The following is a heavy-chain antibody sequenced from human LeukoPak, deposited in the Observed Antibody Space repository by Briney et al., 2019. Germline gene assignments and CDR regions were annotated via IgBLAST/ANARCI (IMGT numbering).Heavy chain of an antibody. CDR3: ARRGPIFEGGVDYYYYYYMDV. V-gene: IGHV1-18*01. D-gene: IGHD3-3*01. CDR1: GYTFTRYG. Sequence: ASVNVSCKASGYTFTRYGISWVRQAPGQGLEWMGWISAYNGNTNYAQKLQGRVTMTTDTSTSTAYMELRSLRSDDTAVYYCARRGPIFEGGVDYYYYYYMDVWGKGTTVTVSS. CDR2: ISAYNGNT. J-gene: IGHJ6*03.